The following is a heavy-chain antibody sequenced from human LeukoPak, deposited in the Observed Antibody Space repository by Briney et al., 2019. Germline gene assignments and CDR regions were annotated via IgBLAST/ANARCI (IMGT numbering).Heavy chain of an antibody. Sequence: KVSCKASGGTFSSYAISWVRQAPGQGLEWMGRIIPILGIANYAQKFQGRVTITADKFTSTAYMELSSLRSEDTAVYYCAGTESGYDYVEPPDYWGQGTLVTVSS. J-gene: IGHJ4*02. CDR3: AGTESGYDYVEPPDY. CDR1: GGTFSSYA. CDR2: IIPILGIA. V-gene: IGHV1-69*04. D-gene: IGHD5-12*01.